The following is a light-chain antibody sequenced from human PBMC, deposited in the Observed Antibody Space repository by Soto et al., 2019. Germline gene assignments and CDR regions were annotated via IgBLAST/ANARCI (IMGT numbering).Light chain of an antibody. Sequence: DIQMTPSPSSLSASVGDRVTITCQASQFIDSYLNWYQQKPGKAPKLLIYAASSLQSGVPSRFSGSGSGTDFTLTISSLQPEDFATYYCQKSYSTPHTCGGGTMGAIK. CDR2: AAS. CDR1: QFIDSY. J-gene: IGKJ4*01. CDR3: QKSYSTPHT. V-gene: IGKV1-39*01.